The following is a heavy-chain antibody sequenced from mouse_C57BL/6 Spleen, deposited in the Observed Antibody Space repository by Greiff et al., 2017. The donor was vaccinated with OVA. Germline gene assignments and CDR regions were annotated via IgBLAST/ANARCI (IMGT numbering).Heavy chain of an antibody. D-gene: IGHD4-1*01. Sequence: QVQLKQSGAELVRPGTSVKVSCKASGYAFTNYLIEWVKQRPGQGLEWIGVINPGSGGTNYNEKFKGKATLTADKSSSTAYMQLSSLTSEDSAVYFCAREGELGGYWGQGTTLTVSS. CDR1: GYAFTNYL. V-gene: IGHV1-54*01. CDR3: AREGELGGY. J-gene: IGHJ2*01. CDR2: INPGSGGT.